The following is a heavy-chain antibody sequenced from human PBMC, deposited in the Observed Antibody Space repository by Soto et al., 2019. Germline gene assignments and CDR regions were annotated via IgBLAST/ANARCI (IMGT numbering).Heavy chain of an antibody. CDR1: GGSISSYY. J-gene: IGHJ5*02. Sequence: SETLSLTCTVSGGSISSYYWSWIRQPPGRGLEWIGYIYYSGSTNYNPSLKSRVTISVDTSKNQFSLKLSSVTAADTAVYYCAREVGITVTPDWFDPCAQGSLVPVSS. V-gene: IGHV4-59*01. D-gene: IGHD1-7*01. CDR3: AREVGITVTPDWFDP. CDR2: IYYSGST.